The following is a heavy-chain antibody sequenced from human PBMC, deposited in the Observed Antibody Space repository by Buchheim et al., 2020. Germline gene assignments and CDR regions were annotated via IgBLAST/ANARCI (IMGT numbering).Heavy chain of an antibody. Sequence: QLQLQESGSGLVKPSQTLSLTCAVSGGSISSGGYYWSWIRQHPGKGLEWIGYIYYSGSTYYNPSLKSRVTISVDTSKNQFSLKLSSVTAADTAVYYCARAYYDFWSGYFEGGYWFDPWGQGTL. J-gene: IGHJ5*02. CDR2: IYYSGST. CDR1: GGSISSGGYY. CDR3: ARAYYDFWSGYFEGGYWFDP. V-gene: IGHV4-31*11. D-gene: IGHD3-3*01.